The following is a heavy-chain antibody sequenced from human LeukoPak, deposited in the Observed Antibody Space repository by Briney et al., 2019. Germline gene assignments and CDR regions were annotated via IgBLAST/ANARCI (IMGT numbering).Heavy chain of an antibody. D-gene: IGHD2-15*01. V-gene: IGHV3-74*01. J-gene: IGHJ4*02. CDR3: ASLPYSVPWDY. CDR2: INRDGSDT. Sequence: GGSVRLSCAASGFSFSSYWMHWVRQAPWKGLVWVSRINRDGSDTSYADSVKGRFTISRDNAKNTLYLQMNSLRAEDTAVYYCASLPYSVPWDYWVQGTLVTVSS. CDR1: GFSFSSYW.